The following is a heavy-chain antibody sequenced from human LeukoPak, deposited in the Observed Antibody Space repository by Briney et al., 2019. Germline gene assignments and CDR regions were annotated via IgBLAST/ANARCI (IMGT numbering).Heavy chain of an antibody. CDR1: GFTFSSYA. CDR2: ISGSGGST. V-gene: IGHV3-23*01. J-gene: IGHJ4*02. CDR3: AKQGPARIPIVVVTAMAH. Sequence: GGSLRLSCAASGFTFSSYAMSWGRQAPGKGLEWVSAISGSGGSTYYADSVKGRFTISRDNSKNTLYLQMNSLRAEDTAVYYCAKQGPARIPIVVVTAMAHWGQGTLVTVSS. D-gene: IGHD2-21*02.